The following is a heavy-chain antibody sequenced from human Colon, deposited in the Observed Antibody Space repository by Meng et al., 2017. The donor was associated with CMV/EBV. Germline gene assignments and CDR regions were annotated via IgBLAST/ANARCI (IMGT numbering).Heavy chain of an antibody. J-gene: IGHJ4*02. D-gene: IGHD2-21*01. CDR3: ARGCVTPCGGLSL. CDR1: GFTFRDYY. Sequence: GESLKISCVVSGFTFRDYYMSWIRQAPGKGLEWVSFITAGGSSIYYADSVKGRFTISRDNAKNSLYLQMNSLRAEDTAMYYCARGCVTPCGGLSLWGQGTLVTVSS. CDR2: ITAGGSSI. V-gene: IGHV3-11*01.